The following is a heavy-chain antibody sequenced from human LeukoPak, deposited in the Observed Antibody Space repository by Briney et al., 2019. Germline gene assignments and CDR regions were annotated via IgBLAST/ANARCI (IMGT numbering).Heavy chain of an antibody. D-gene: IGHD2-15*01. CDR2: IIPIFGTA. Sequence: SVKVSCKASRGTFSSYAISWVRQAPGQGLEWMGGIIPIFGTANYAQKFQGRVTITADESTSTAYMELSSLRSEDTAVYYCARDSGYCSGGSCLYFDYWGQGTLVTVSS. CDR3: ARDSGYCSGGSCLYFDY. V-gene: IGHV1-69*01. J-gene: IGHJ4*02. CDR1: RGTFSSYA.